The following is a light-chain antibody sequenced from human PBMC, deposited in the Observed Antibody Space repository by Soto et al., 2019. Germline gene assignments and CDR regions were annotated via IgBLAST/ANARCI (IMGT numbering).Light chain of an antibody. Sequence: QSVLTQPPSASGTPGQRVTISCSGSSSNIGSNTVNWYQQLPGTAPKLLIYNNNQRPSGLPDRFSRSKSGTSASLAISGLQSEDESDYYCAAWDDSLNGLVFGTGTKLTVL. V-gene: IGLV1-44*01. J-gene: IGLJ1*01. CDR1: SSNIGSNT. CDR2: NNN. CDR3: AAWDDSLNGLV.